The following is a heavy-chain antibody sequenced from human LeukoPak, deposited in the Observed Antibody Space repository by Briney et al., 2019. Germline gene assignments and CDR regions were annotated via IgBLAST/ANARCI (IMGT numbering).Heavy chain of an antibody. CDR1: GYSISSGYY. Sequence: SETLSLTCAVSGYSISSGYYWGWIRPPPGKGLEWIGSIYHSGSTYYNPSLKSRVTISVDTSKNQFSLKLSSVTAADTAVYYCASGRHPYCSSTSCYNGMDVWGKGTTVTVSS. V-gene: IGHV4-38-2*01. CDR3: ASGRHPYCSSTSCYNGMDV. CDR2: IYHSGST. D-gene: IGHD2-2*02. J-gene: IGHJ6*04.